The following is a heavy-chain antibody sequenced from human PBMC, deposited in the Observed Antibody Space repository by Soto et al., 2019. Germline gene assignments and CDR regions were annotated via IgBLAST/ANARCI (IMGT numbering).Heavy chain of an antibody. D-gene: IGHD3-22*01. Sequence: PGESLKISCKGSGYSFTSYWIGWVRQMPGKGLEWIGIIYPGDSDTRYSPSFQGQVTISADKSISTAYLQWSSLKASDTAMYYCARQKGYYDSSGYYGWFDPWGQGTLVTVSS. CDR2: IYPGDSDT. V-gene: IGHV5-51*01. J-gene: IGHJ5*02. CDR1: GYSFTSYW. CDR3: ARQKGYYDSSGYYGWFDP.